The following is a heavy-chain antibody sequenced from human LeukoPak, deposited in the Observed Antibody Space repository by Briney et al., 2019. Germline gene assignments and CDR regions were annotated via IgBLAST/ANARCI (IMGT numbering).Heavy chain of an antibody. CDR1: GFTFSDYY. V-gene: IGHV3-11*04. J-gene: IGHJ5*02. Sequence: GGSLRLSCAASGFTFSDYYMSWIRQAPGKGLEWISYIGPTSTKNSYADSVEGRFTISRDNDRNSLYLQMDSLEDGDTAIYYCARGGNWFDPWGQGTLVTVSS. CDR2: IGPTSTKN. D-gene: IGHD3-16*01. CDR3: ARGGNWFDP.